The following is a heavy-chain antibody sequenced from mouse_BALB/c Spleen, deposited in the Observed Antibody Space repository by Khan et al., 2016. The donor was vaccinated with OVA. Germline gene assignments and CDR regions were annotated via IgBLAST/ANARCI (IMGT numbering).Heavy chain of an antibody. CDR3: ARIYGGDFDY. V-gene: IGHV3-2*02. CDR2: ISYSGNT. Sequence: QLEESGPGLVKPSQSLSLTCTVTGYSITSDYAWNWIRQFPGNKLEWMGHISYSGNTKYNPSLKSRIPITRDTSKNQFFLQLNSVTTEDTATYYCARIYGGDFDYWGQGTTLTVSS. D-gene: IGHD1-1*01. CDR1: GYSITSDYA. J-gene: IGHJ2*01.